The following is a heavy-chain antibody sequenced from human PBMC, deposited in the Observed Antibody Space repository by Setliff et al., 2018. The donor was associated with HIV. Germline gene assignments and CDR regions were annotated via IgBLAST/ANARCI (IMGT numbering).Heavy chain of an antibody. CDR1: GGSISSYY. CDR3: ARAGLTTVTNSYGMDV. Sequence: PSETLSLTCTVSGGSISSYYWSWIRQPPGKGLEWIGYIYYSGSTNYNPSLKSRVTISVDTSKNQFSLKLSSVTAADTAVYYCARAGLTTVTNSYGMDVWGQGTTVTVSS. CDR2: IYYSGST. V-gene: IGHV4-59*01. J-gene: IGHJ6*02. D-gene: IGHD4-4*01.